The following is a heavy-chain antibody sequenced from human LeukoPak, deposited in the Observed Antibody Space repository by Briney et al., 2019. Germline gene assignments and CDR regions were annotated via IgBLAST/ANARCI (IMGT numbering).Heavy chain of an antibody. V-gene: IGHV4-39*01. Sequence: SETLSLTCTVSGGSISSSSYYWGWIRQPPGKGLEWIGSIYYSGSTYYNPSLKSRVTISVDTSKNQFSLKLSSVTAADTAVYYCARSGVWPLPRYNRFDPWGQGTLVTVSS. J-gene: IGHJ5*02. CDR2: IYYSGST. CDR1: GGSISSSSYY. D-gene: IGHD3-16*01. CDR3: ARSGVWPLPRYNRFDP.